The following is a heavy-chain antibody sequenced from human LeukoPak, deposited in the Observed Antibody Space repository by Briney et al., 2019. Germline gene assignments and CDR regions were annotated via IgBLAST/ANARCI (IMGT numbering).Heavy chain of an antibody. CDR3: AKRGSVGTLGHFDY. CDR2: VYHSGST. V-gene: IGHV4-4*02. Sequence: SETLSLTSAVSGGSISSSNWWSWIRQPPGKGLEWIGEVYHSGSTNYNPSLKSRVTISVDKSKNQFSLKLSSVTAADTAVYYCAKRGSVGTLGHFDYWGQGTLVTVSS. J-gene: IGHJ4*02. D-gene: IGHD6-13*01. CDR1: GGSISSSNW.